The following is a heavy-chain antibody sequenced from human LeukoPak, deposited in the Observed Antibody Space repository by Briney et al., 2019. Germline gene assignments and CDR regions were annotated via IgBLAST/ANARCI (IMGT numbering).Heavy chain of an antibody. CDR1: GGTFSSYA. Sequence: GASVKVSCKASGGTFSSYAISWVRQAPGQGLEWMGGIIPIFGTANYAQKFQGRVTITADKSTSTAYMELSSLRSEDTAVYYCASVRDYGDLHDAFDIWGQGTMVTVSS. CDR2: IIPIFGTA. J-gene: IGHJ3*02. V-gene: IGHV1-69*06. CDR3: ASVRDYGDLHDAFDI. D-gene: IGHD4-17*01.